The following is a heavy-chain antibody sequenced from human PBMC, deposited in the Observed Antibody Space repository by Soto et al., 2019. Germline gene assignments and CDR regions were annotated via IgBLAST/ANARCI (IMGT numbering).Heavy chain of an antibody. Sequence: GGSLRLSCTASGFTFDDYAMHWVRQAPGKGLEWVSGLSWNSGTIGYADSVKGRFTISRDNAKNSLYLQMNSLRTEDTALYYCAKGTTVVKATGDFFDYWGQGTQVTVSS. D-gene: IGHD4-17*01. J-gene: IGHJ4*02. V-gene: IGHV3-9*01. CDR1: GFTFDDYA. CDR3: AKGTTVVKATGDFFDY. CDR2: LSWNSGTI.